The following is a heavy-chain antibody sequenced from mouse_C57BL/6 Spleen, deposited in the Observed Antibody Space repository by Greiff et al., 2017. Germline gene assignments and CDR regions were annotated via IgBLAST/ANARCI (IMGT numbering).Heavy chain of an antibody. D-gene: IGHD2-4*01. CDR2: IDPSDSYT. CDR3: ARSVGYYDYDPFAY. CDR1: GYTFTSYW. V-gene: IGHV1-50*01. J-gene: IGHJ3*01. Sequence: QVQLQQPGAELVKPGASVKLSCKASGYTFTSYWMQWVKQRPGQGLEWIGEIDPSDSYTNYNQKFKGKATLTVDTSSGTAYMQLSSLTSEDSAVYYCARSVGYYDYDPFAYWGQGTLVTVSA.